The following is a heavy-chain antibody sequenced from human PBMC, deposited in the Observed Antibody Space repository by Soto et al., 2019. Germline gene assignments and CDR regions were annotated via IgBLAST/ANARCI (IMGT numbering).Heavy chain of an antibody. V-gene: IGHV3-72*01. CDR2: IRNKAKSYTT. CDR3: ASDAQGTPDS. D-gene: IGHD1-7*01. J-gene: IGHJ4*02. Sequence: GGSLSLSCAASGFTFSDYYMNWVRQAPGKGLEWVGRIRNKAKSYTTEYGASVKGRFTISRDDSKNSLYLQMNSLKTEDTAVYHCASDAQGTPDSSGQGTLVPVSS. CDR1: GFTFSDYY.